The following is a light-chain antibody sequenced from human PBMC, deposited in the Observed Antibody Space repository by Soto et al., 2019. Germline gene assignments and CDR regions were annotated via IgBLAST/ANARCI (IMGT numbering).Light chain of an antibody. J-gene: IGLJ1*01. CDR1: SSGVGGYNY. Sequence: QSVLTQPASVSGSPGQSITISCTGTSSGVGGYNYVSWYQQHPGKAPKLMIYDVSNRPSGVSNRFSGSKSGNTASLTISGLQAEDEADYYCSSYTSSSTLVFGTGTKGTVL. CDR2: DVS. CDR3: SSYTSSSTLV. V-gene: IGLV2-14*01.